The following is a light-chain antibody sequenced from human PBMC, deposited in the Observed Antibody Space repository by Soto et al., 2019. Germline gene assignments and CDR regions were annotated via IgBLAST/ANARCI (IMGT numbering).Light chain of an antibody. CDR1: QSVSYN. J-gene: IGKJ5*01. Sequence: EIVLTQSPGTLSWSPMGGATLCFMASQSVSYNLAWYQQKPGQAPRLLIYGASSRATGIPDRFSGSGSGTDFTLTISRLEPEDFAVYYCQQYGSSPITFGQGTRLEIK. CDR3: QQYGSSPIT. V-gene: IGKV3-20*01. CDR2: GAS.